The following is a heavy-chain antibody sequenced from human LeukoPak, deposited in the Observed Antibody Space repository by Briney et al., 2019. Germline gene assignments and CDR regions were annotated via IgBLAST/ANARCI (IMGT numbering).Heavy chain of an antibody. CDR1: GGSISSSSYY. CDR2: IYYSGST. CDR3: ARWTTTFIDY. Sequence: PSETLSLTCTVSGGSISSSSYYWGWIRQPPGKGLEWIGSIYYSGSTYYNPSLKSRVTISVDTSKNQFSLKLSSVTAADTAVYYCARWTTTFIDYWGQGTLVTVSS. V-gene: IGHV4-39*07. J-gene: IGHJ4*02. D-gene: IGHD1-1*01.